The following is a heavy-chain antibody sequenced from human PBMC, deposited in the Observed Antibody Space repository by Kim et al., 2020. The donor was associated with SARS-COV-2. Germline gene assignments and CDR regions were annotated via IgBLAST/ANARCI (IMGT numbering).Heavy chain of an antibody. CDR3: ARDPMYSSSWYRVNWFDP. Sequence: SVKVSCKASGGTFSSYAISWVRQAPGQGLEWMGGIIPIFGTANYAQKFQGRVTITADESTSTAYMELSSLRSEDTAVYYCARDPMYSSSWYRVNWFDPWGQGTLVTVSS. CDR1: GGTFSSYA. V-gene: IGHV1-69*13. D-gene: IGHD6-13*01. CDR2: IIPIFGTA. J-gene: IGHJ5*02.